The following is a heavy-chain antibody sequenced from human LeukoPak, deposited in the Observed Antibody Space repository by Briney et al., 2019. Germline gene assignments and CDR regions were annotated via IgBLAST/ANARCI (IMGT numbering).Heavy chain of an antibody. CDR1: GFTFSSYA. CDR2: ISYDGSNK. Sequence: GGSLRLSCAASGFTFSSYAMHWVRQAPGKGLEWVAVISYDGSNKYYADSVKGRFTISRDNSKNTLYLQMNSLRAEDTAVYYCVKGLGQSSNYWGQGTLVTVSS. V-gene: IGHV3-30*04. J-gene: IGHJ4*02. CDR3: VKGLGQSSNY. D-gene: IGHD2-8*01.